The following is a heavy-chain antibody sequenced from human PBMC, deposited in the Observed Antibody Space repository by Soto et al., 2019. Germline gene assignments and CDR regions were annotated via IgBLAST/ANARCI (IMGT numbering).Heavy chain of an antibody. CDR1: GCSISSSNYY. CDR2: IYYSGST. D-gene: IGHD1-26*01. CDR3: AVGSSGFYYIY. J-gene: IGHJ4*02. V-gene: IGHV4-39*01. Sequence: SETLSLTCTVSGCSISSSNYYWGWIRQPPGKGLEWIGSIYYSGSTYHNPPLKSRVTISKDTSKNQFSLKLSSVTAADTAVYYCAVGSSGFYYIYWGQGIQVTVSS.